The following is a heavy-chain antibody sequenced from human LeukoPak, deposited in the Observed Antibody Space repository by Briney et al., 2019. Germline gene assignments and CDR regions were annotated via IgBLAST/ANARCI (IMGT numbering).Heavy chain of an antibody. CDR3: VRSDNNWNIDF. CDR2: MRYDGSNK. Sequence: GGSLRLSCAASGFIFSNYGMHWVRQAPGKGLEWVAFMRYDGSNKYYLDSVRGRFTISRDNSKRTLYLQMNSLRGEDTALYYCVRSDNNWNIDFWGQGTLGSVSS. J-gene: IGHJ4*02. CDR1: GFIFSNYG. D-gene: IGHD1/OR15-1a*01. V-gene: IGHV3-30*02.